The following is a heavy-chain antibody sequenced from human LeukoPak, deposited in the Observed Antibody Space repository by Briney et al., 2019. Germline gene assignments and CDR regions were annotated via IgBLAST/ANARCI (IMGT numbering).Heavy chain of an antibody. J-gene: IGHJ6*03. V-gene: IGHV1-2*02. Sequence: GASVKVSCKASGYTFTGYSMHWVRQAPGQGLEWMGWINPNSGDTHYAQKFQGRVTMTRDTSISTAYMELSKLTSDDTALYYCAAAPITGETHYYYYYYMDAWGKGTAVTVSS. CDR1: GYTFTGYS. D-gene: IGHD7-27*01. CDR2: INPNSGDT. CDR3: AAAPITGETHYYYYYYMDA.